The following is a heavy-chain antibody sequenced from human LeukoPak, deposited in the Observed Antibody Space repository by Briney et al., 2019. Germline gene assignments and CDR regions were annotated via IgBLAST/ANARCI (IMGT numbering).Heavy chain of an antibody. Sequence: PSETLSLTCTVSGGSISSGDYYWSWIRQPPGTGLEWIGYIYYSGSTYYNPSLKSRVTISVDTSKNQFSLKLSSVIAADTAVYYCARAPSGGSFDYWGQGALVTVSS. J-gene: IGHJ4*02. CDR2: IYYSGST. D-gene: IGHD2-15*01. CDR1: GGSISSGDYY. V-gene: IGHV4-30-4*01. CDR3: ARAPSGGSFDY.